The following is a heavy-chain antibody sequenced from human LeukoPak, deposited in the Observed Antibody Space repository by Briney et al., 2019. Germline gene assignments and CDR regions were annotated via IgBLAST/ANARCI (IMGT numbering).Heavy chain of an antibody. V-gene: IGHV3-53*01. CDR3: ARELQGVDYFDY. J-gene: IGHJ4*02. D-gene: IGHD4-11*01. Sequence: TGGSLRLSCAASGFTVSCNYMSWVRQAPGKGLEWVSVIYSGGSTYYADSVKGRFTISRDNSKNTLYLQMNSLRAEDTAVYYCARELQGVDYFDYWGQGTLVTVSS. CDR2: IYSGGST. CDR1: GFTVSCNY.